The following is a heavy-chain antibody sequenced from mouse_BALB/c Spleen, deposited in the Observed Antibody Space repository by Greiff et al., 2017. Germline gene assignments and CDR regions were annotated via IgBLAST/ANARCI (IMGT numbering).Heavy chain of an antibody. CDR1: GYTFSSYW. CDR2: ILPGSGST. Sequence: VLLVESGAELMKPGASVKISCKATGYTFSSYWIEWVKQRPGHGLEWIGEILPGSGSTNYNEKFKGKATFTADTSSNTAYMQLSSLTSEDSAVYYCARGGITDYAMDYWGQGTSVTVSS. CDR3: ARGGITDYAMDY. V-gene: IGHV1-9*01. J-gene: IGHJ4*01. D-gene: IGHD2-4*01.